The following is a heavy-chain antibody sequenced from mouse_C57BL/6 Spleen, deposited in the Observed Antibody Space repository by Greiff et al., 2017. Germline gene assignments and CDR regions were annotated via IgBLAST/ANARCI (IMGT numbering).Heavy chain of an antibody. Sequence: VQLQQSDAELAKPGASVKISCKVSGYTFTGPTIHWMKQRPEQGLEWIGYIYPRDGSTKYNEKFKGKATLTADKSSSTAYMQLNSLTSEDSAVYFCAGDYPYYFDYWGQGTTLTVSS. D-gene: IGHD2-4*01. V-gene: IGHV1-78*01. CDR1: GYTFTGPT. CDR2: IYPRDGST. J-gene: IGHJ2*01. CDR3: AGDYPYYFDY.